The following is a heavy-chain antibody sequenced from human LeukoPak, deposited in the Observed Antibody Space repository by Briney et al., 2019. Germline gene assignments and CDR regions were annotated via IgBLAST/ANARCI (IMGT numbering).Heavy chain of an antibody. CDR3: SRDLRFRDYYGMDV. CDR1: GFTFSSYA. CDR2: ISYDGSNK. Sequence: GGSLRLSCAASGFTFSSYAMHWVRQAPGKGLEWVAVISYDGSNKYYADSVKGRFTISRDNSKNTLYLQMNSLRAEDTAVYYCSRDLRFRDYYGMDVWGQGTTVTVSS. V-gene: IGHV3-30-3*01. J-gene: IGHJ6*02. D-gene: IGHD3-3*01.